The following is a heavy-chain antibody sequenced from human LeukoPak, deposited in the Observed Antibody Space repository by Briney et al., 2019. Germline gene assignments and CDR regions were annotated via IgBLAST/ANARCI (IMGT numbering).Heavy chain of an antibody. J-gene: IGHJ2*01. CDR1: GSTFSSYW. Sequence: GGSLRLSSAASGSTFSSYWMHWVRQAPGKGLVWVSRINSDGSSTSYADSVKGRFTISRDNAKNTLYLQMNSLRAEDTAVYYCARDKGWELPYWYFDLWGRGTLVTVSS. CDR2: INSDGSST. V-gene: IGHV3-74*01. CDR3: ARDKGWELPYWYFDL. D-gene: IGHD1-26*01.